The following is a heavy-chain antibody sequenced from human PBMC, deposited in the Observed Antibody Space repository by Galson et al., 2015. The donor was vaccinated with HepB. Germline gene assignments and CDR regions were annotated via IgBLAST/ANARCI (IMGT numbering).Heavy chain of an antibody. CDR2: KYYRSKWYN. J-gene: IGHJ4*02. Sequence: CAISGDSVSSHSAAWNWIRQSPSRGLEWLGRKYYRSKWYNDYAVSGKSRVTINPETSKNQFSLQLNSVTPEDTAVYYCARGYSSSWSYYFDYWGQGTLVTVSS. V-gene: IGHV6-1*01. CDR3: ARGYSSSWSYYFDY. D-gene: IGHD6-13*01. CDR1: GDSVSSHSAA.